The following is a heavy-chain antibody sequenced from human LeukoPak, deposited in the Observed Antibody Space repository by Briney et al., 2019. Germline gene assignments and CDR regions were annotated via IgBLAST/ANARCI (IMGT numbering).Heavy chain of an antibody. CDR2: ISWNSGSI. Sequence: GGSLRLSCAASGFTFDDYAMHWVRQAPGKGLEWVSGISWNSGSIGYADSVKGRFTISRDNAKNSLYLQMNSLRAEDTALYYCAKAVVRGVIGAFDIWGQGTMVTVSS. D-gene: IGHD3-10*01. CDR3: AKAVVRGVIGAFDI. V-gene: IGHV3-9*01. J-gene: IGHJ3*02. CDR1: GFTFDDYA.